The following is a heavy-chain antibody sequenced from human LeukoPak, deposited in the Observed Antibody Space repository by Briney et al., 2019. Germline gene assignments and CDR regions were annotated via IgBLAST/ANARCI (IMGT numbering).Heavy chain of an antibody. J-gene: IGHJ4*02. V-gene: IGHV3-30-3*01. CDR2: ISYDGSNE. D-gene: IGHD3-16*01. CDR1: GFTVSSNY. Sequence: GGSLRLSCAASGFTVSSNYMSWVRQAPGKGLEWVAVISYDGSNEYYADPVKDRFTISRDNSRDTLYLQMNSLRAEDTAVYYCAHGELGVFYWGQGTLVTVSS. CDR3: AHGELGVFY.